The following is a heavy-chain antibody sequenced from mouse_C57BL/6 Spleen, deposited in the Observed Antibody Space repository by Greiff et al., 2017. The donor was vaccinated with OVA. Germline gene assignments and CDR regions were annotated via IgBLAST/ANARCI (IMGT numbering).Heavy chain of an antibody. V-gene: IGHV1-26*01. Sequence: EVQLQQSGPELVKPGASVKISCKASGYTFTDYYMNWVKQSHGKSLEWIGDINPNNGGTSYNQKFKGKATLTVDKSSSTAYMELRSLTSEDSAVYYCAREGSYGNYFDYWGQGTTLTVSS. J-gene: IGHJ2*01. CDR1: GYTFTDYY. D-gene: IGHD2-1*01. CDR2: INPNNGGT. CDR3: AREGSYGNYFDY.